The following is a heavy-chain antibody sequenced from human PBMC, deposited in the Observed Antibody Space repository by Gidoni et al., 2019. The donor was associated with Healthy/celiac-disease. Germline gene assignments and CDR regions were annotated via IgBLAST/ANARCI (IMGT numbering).Heavy chain of an antibody. Sequence: EVQLLESGGGLVQPGGSLRLSCAASGFTFSSSAMRWVRQAPGKGLEGVSAISGSGGSTYYADSVKGRFTISRDNSKNTLYLQMNSLRAEDTAVYYCARGYYDFWSGYDYYYGMDVWGQGTTVTVSS. CDR3: ARGYYDFWSGYDYYYGMDV. V-gene: IGHV3-23*01. CDR1: GFTFSSSA. CDR2: ISGSGGST. D-gene: IGHD3-3*01. J-gene: IGHJ6*02.